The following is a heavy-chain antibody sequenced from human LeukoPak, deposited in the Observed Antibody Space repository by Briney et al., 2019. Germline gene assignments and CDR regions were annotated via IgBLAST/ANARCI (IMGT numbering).Heavy chain of an antibody. Sequence: GGSLRLSCAASGFTFSSYAMHWVRQAPGKGLEYVSAISSNGGSTYYANSVKGRFTISRDNAKNSLYLQMNSLRAEDTAVYYCAREGDYVWGSYRSYNWFDPWGQGTLVTVSS. CDR1: GFTFSSYA. CDR2: ISSNGGST. V-gene: IGHV3-64*01. D-gene: IGHD3-16*02. CDR3: AREGDYVWGSYRSYNWFDP. J-gene: IGHJ5*02.